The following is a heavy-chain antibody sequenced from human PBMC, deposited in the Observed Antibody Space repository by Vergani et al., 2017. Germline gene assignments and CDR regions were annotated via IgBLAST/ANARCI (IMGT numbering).Heavy chain of an antibody. D-gene: IGHD3-9*01. CDR1: GFSLTTGGEG. V-gene: IGHV2-5*01. CDR3: VHRLGYFDWDGGFDV. CDR2: AYWNDDE. J-gene: IGHJ3*01. Sequence: QITLRESGPTLVKPPQTLTLTCTFSGFSLTTGGEGVGWIRPPPGRALEWIAFAYWNDDERYSPSLKSRVTITKDTSKNEVILTMATMDPVDTATYYCVHRLGYFDWDGGFDVLGPGTMVTVSS.